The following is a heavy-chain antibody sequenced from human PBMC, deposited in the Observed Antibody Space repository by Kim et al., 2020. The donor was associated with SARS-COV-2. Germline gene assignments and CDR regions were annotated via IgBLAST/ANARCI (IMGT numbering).Heavy chain of an antibody. CDR1: GFTFSSYG. J-gene: IGHJ4*02. CDR3: AREEGISSYLFDY. Sequence: GGSLRLSCAASGFTFSSYGMHWVRQAPGKGLEWVAVIWYDGSNKYYADSVNGRFTISRDNSKNTLYLQMNSLRAEDTAVYYCAREEGISSYLFDYWGQGTLVTVSS. CDR2: IWYDGSNK. D-gene: IGHD3-3*02. V-gene: IGHV3-33*01.